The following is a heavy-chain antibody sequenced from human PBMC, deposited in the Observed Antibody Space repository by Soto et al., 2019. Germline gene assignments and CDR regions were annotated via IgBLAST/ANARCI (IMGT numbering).Heavy chain of an antibody. Sequence: QVQLVESGGGLVKPGGSLRLSCAASGFTLSDYYMSWIRQAPGKGLEWVSDISSSSTYTNYADSVKGRFTISRENAKKSLYLQTNSPRAEDTAVYYCAREDVDTTMVYFDYWGQGPLVTVSS. D-gene: IGHD5-18*01. V-gene: IGHV3-11*06. CDR2: ISSSSTYT. J-gene: IGHJ4*02. CDR3: AREDVDTTMVYFDY. CDR1: GFTLSDYY.